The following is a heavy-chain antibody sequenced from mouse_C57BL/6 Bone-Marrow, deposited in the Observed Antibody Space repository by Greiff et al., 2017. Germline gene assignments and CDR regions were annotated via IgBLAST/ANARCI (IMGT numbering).Heavy chain of an antibody. V-gene: IGHV8-8*01. Sequence: QVTLKVSGPGILQPSQTLSLTCSFSGFSLSTFGMGVGWIRQPSGKGLEWLAYIWWDDDKYYKPALKSRLTISKDTSKNQVFLKIANVDTADTATYYCARGTYYYDSSRFDYWGQGTTLTVSS. D-gene: IGHD1-1*01. CDR3: ARGTYYYDSSRFDY. CDR1: GFSLSTFGMG. J-gene: IGHJ2*01. CDR2: IWWDDDK.